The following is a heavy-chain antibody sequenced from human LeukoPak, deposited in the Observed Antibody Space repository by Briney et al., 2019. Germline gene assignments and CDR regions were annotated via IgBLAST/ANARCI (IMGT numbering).Heavy chain of an antibody. CDR3: TTLLEKVYTINWYGDDY. CDR1: GFTFSNAW. D-gene: IGHD6-13*01. V-gene: IGHV3-15*01. CDR2: IKGKSNGETA. J-gene: IGHJ4*02. Sequence: GGSLRLSCAASGFTFSNAWMSWVRQAPGKGLEWVGRIKGKSNGETADYAAPAKGRFTISRDNSKDTLFLQMNSLKTEDTSIYYCTTLLEKVYTINWYGDDYWGRGALVTVSS.